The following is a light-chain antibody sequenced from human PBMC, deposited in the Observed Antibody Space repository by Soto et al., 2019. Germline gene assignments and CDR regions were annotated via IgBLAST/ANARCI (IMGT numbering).Light chain of an antibody. V-gene: IGKV3-11*01. CDR1: QSVSSY. Sequence: EIVLTQSPATLSLSPGERATLSCRASQSVSSYFAWYQQKPGQAPRLPIYDASNRATGIPARFSGSGSGTDFTLTISSLEPEDFAVDYCQKRSNWPLTCGQGTKVEIK. CDR2: DAS. CDR3: QKRSNWPLT. J-gene: IGKJ1*01.